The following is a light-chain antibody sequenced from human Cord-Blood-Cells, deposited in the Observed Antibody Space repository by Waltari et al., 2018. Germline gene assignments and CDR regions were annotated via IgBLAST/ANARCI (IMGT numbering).Light chain of an antibody. CDR1: QGISSY. CDR3: QQYYSYPLG. CDR2: AGS. Sequence: AIRMTQSPSSFSASTGDRVTITCRASQGISSYLAWYQQKPGKAPKLLIYAGSTLQSGVPSRFSGSGSGTDFTLTISCLQSEDFATYYCQQYYSYPLGFGQGTKVEIK. V-gene: IGKV1-8*01. J-gene: IGKJ1*01.